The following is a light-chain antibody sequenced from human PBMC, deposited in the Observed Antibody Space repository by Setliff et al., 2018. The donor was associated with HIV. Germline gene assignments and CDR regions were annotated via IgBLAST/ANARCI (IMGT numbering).Light chain of an antibody. J-gene: IGLJ1*01. V-gene: IGLV2-14*03. CDR2: AVS. Sequence: QSVLTQPPSVSAAPGQKVTISCSGSSSDVGGYNYVSWYQQHPGKAPKLMIYAVSNRPSGVSNRFSGSKSGNTASLTISGLQAEDEADYYCSSYTSSTPLYVFGTGTKVTVL. CDR1: SSDVGGYNY. CDR3: SSYTSSTPLYV.